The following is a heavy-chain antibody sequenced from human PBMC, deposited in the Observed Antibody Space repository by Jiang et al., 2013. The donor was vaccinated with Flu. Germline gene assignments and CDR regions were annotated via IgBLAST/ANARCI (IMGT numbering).Heavy chain of an antibody. CDR3: ARDPRAATFNY. CDR2: INPNGGST. D-gene: IGHD2-15*01. CDR1: GYTINSYL. J-gene: IGHJ4*02. Sequence: SVKVSCMASGYTINSYLIQWVRQAPGQGLEWVGIINPNGGSTNYAQKFQGRVTMTSDTSTSTVYMELSNLRSEDTAVYYCARDPRAATFNYWGQGTLVTVSS. V-gene: IGHV1-46*02.